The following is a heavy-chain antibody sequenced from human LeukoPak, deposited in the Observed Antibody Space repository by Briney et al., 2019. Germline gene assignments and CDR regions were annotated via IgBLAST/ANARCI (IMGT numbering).Heavy chain of an antibody. CDR3: ARDRASNWFDP. D-gene: IGHD3-10*01. V-gene: IGHV4-59*01. Sequence: SETLSLTCTVSGGSISSYYWSWIRQPPGKGLEWIGYIYYSGSTNYNPSLKSRVTISVDTSKNQFPLKLSSVTAADTAVYYCARDRASNWFDPWGQGTLVTVSS. CDR2: IYYSGST. CDR1: GGSISSYY. J-gene: IGHJ5*02.